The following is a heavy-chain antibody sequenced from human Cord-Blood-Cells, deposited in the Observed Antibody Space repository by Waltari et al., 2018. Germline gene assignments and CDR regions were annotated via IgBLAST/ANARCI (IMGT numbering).Heavy chain of an antibody. CDR2: VDPEDGET. CDR3: ATDLAGDRWYFDL. CDR1: GYTLTELS. D-gene: IGHD6-19*01. J-gene: IGHJ2*01. Sequence: QVQLVQSGAEVKNPGAPVKVSCKVSGYTLTELSMHRVRQAPGKGLEWMGGVDPEDGETIYAQKFQGRVTMTEDTSTDTAYMELSSLRSEDTAVYYCATDLAGDRWYFDLWGRGTLVTVSS. V-gene: IGHV1-24*01.